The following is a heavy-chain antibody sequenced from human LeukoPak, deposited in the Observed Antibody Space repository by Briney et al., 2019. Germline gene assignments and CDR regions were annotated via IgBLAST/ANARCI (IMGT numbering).Heavy chain of an antibody. J-gene: IGHJ3*02. D-gene: IGHD5-18*01. V-gene: IGHV3-23*01. CDR3: AKNVDTLPRDAFDI. CDR2: ISVSGGST. CDR1: GFTFSSHA. Sequence: GGSLRLSCPAFGFTFSSHAMSWVRQAPGKGLEWVSAISVSGGSTYYAASVKARSTISRDNSKNTLYLQMNSLRAADTAVYYCAKNVDTLPRDAFDIWGQGTMVTVSS.